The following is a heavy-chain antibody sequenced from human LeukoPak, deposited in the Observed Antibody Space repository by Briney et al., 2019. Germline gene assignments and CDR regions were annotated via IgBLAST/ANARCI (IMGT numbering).Heavy chain of an antibody. J-gene: IGHJ4*02. CDR1: GGSISSSSYY. D-gene: IGHD3-22*01. V-gene: IGHV4-39*01. CDR3: ASEESINYYDSSGITAYFDY. CDR2: IYYSGST. Sequence: SETLSLTCTVSGGSISSSSYYWGWIRQPPGKGLEWIGSIYYSGSTYYNPSLKSRVTISVDTSKNQFSLKLSSVTAADTAVYYCASEESINYYDSSGITAYFDYWGQGTLVTVSS.